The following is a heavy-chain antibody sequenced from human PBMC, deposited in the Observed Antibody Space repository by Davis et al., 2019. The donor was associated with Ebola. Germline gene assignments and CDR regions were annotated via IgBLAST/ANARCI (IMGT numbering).Heavy chain of an antibody. CDR3: ARIVYGSGTYHYYFDY. CDR1: GYTFTSYG. CDR2: ISTYNGNT. V-gene: IGHV1-18*01. D-gene: IGHD3-10*01. J-gene: IGHJ4*02. Sequence: ASVKVSCKASGYTFTSYGISWVRQAPGQGLEWMGWISTYNGNTNYAQNLQGRVTMTTDTSTVTAYMELRSLRPDDTAVYYCARIVYGSGTYHYYFDYWGQGTLVTVSS.